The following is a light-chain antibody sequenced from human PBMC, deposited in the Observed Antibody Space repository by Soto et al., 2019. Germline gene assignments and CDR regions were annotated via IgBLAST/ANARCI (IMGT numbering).Light chain of an antibody. Sequence: QSVLAQPASVSGSPGQSIAISCTGISSDVGGYNYVSWYQQHPGKAPKLIIFDVSNRPSGVSNRFSGSKSGDTASLTISGLQAEDEADYFCKSYTTGSTYVFGTGTQLTVL. CDR1: SSDVGGYNY. CDR3: KSYTTGSTYV. J-gene: IGLJ1*01. V-gene: IGLV2-14*01. CDR2: DVS.